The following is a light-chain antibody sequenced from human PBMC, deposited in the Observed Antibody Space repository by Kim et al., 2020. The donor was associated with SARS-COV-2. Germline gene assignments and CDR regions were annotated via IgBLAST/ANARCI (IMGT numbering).Light chain of an antibody. V-gene: IGKV3-20*01. Sequence: LAPGERATLSCRASQTVSRNQLAWYQKKPGQAPRLLIYGESRRATGIPDRFSGGGSGTDFTLTIGSLEPEDFAVYYCQQYGHSRTFGQGTKVDIK. J-gene: IGKJ1*01. CDR1: QTVSRNQ. CDR2: GES. CDR3: QQYGHSRT.